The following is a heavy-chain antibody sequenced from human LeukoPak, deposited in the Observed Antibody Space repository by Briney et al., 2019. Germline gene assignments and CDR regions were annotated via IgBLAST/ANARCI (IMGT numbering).Heavy chain of an antibody. J-gene: IGHJ5*02. CDR1: GGSIRSSYYY. CDR3: AREGTANWFDP. CDR2: IYDSGST. Sequence: SETLSLTCTVSGGSIRSSYYYWGWIRQPPGKGLEWIGSIYDSGSTNYNPSLKSRVTISVDTSKSQFSLKLSSVTAADTAVYYCAREGTANWFDPWGQGTLVTVSS. V-gene: IGHV4-39*07. D-gene: IGHD2-21*02.